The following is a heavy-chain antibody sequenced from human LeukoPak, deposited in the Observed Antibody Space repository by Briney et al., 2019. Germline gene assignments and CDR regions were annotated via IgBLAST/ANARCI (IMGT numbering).Heavy chain of an antibody. D-gene: IGHD2-2*01. V-gene: IGHV1-8*01. Sequence: ASVKVSCKASGYTFTSYDINWVRQAPGQGLEWMGWMNPNSGNTGFAQKFQGRVTMTRDTSISTAYMELSSLRSEDTAVYCCARRVPWFGPWGQGTLVTVSS. CDR1: GYTFTSYD. CDR3: ARRVPWFGP. J-gene: IGHJ5*02. CDR2: MNPNSGNT.